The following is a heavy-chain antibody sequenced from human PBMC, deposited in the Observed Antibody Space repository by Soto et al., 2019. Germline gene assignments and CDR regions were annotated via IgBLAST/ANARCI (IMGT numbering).Heavy chain of an antibody. CDR3: AAAHERDYGEAAG. V-gene: IGHV1-58*01. CDR1: GFTFSSSA. J-gene: IGHJ4*02. CDR2: IVVGSGNT. Sequence: SVKVSCKASGFTFSSSAVQWVRQARGQRLEWIGWIVVGSGNTNYAQKFHKRVTITRDMSTSTAYMELSSLRSEDTAVYYCAAAHERDYGEAAGWGQGTLVTVSS. D-gene: IGHD6-13*01.